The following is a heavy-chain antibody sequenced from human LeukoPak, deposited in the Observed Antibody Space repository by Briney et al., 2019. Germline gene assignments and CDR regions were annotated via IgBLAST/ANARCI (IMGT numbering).Heavy chain of an antibody. CDR1: GGTFSSYA. J-gene: IGHJ6*03. CDR3: ARSRFPYYRLSGADYYMDV. CDR2: IIPIFGTT. D-gene: IGHD3-10*01. Sequence: SVKVSCKASGGTFSSYAISWVRQAPGQGLEWMGGIIPIFGTTNYAQKFQGRVTVKADKSTSTVYMELSSLRSADTAVYYCARSRFPYYRLSGADYYMDVWGKRTTVTVSS. V-gene: IGHV1-69*06.